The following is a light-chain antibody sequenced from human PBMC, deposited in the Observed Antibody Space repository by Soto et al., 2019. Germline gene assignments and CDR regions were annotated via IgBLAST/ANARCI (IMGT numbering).Light chain of an antibody. CDR1: QSVSST. CDR2: DTS. CDR3: KQRSKWPRT. V-gene: IGKV3-11*01. J-gene: IGKJ1*01. Sequence: EIVLTQSPATLSLSPGERATLSCRASQSVSSTLAWYQQKPGQAPRLLIYDTSNRATGIPARFSGSGSGTASTLTISSLEHDDFAVYYCKQRSKWPRTFGQGTKVEIK.